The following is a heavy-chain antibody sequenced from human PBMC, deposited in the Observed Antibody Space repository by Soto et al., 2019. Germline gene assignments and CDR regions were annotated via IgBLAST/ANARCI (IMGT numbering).Heavy chain of an antibody. CDR3: ARSTDSSGWRFDY. CDR1: GASISVYS. J-gene: IGHJ4*02. V-gene: IGHV4-59*01. D-gene: IGHD6-19*01. CDR2: IYYSGST. Sequence: SETLSLTCTVSGASISVYSWSWIRQPPGKGLEWTGYIYYSGSTNYNPSLKSRVAISVDTSKNQFSLKLSSVTAADTAVYYCARSTDSSGWRFDYWGQGTQVTVSS.